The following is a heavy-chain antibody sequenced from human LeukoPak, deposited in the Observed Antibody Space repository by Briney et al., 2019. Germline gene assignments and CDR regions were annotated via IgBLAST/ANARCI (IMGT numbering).Heavy chain of an antibody. D-gene: IGHD3-10*01. J-gene: IGHJ4*02. CDR2: ISGSGTSI. CDR1: GFTFSNYE. Sequence: GGSLRLSCAASGFTFSNYEINWVRQAPGRGLEWISYISGSGTSIYHANSVKGRFTISRDNAKNSVYLQMNSLRAEDTAVYYCARETYYGSGSYSDFALDYWGQGSLVTVSS. CDR3: ARETYYGSGSYSDFALDY. V-gene: IGHV3-48*03.